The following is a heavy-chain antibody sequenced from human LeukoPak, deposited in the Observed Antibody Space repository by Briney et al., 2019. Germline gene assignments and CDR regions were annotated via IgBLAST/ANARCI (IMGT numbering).Heavy chain of an antibody. CDR2: LYSDGGT. CDR1: GFTVNSNY. Sequence: GGSLRLSCAASGFTVNSNYMSWVRQAPGKGLEWVSVLYSDGGTYYADSVKGRFTISRDTSKNTLYLQVNSLRAEDTAVYYCARGGGYYPIDYWGQGTLVTVSS. D-gene: IGHD2-15*01. V-gene: IGHV3-53*01. J-gene: IGHJ4*02. CDR3: ARGGGYYPIDY.